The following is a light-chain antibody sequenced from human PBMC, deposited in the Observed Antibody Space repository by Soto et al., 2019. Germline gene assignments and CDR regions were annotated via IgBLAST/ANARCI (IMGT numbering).Light chain of an antibody. CDR2: EVN. J-gene: IGLJ1*01. V-gene: IGLV2-8*01. Sequence: QSALTQPPSASGSPGQSVTISCTGTSGDVGGYNYVSWYQQHPGKAPKLMIYEVNKRPSGVPDRFSGSKSGNTASLTVSGLQAEDEADYYCSSYAGSNNFVFGTGTKLTVL. CDR1: SGDVGGYNY. CDR3: SSYAGSNNFV.